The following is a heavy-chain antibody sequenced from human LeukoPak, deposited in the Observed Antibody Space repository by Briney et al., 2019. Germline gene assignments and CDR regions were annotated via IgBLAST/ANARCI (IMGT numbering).Heavy chain of an antibody. CDR3: ARTGNYCSSTSCYYLDAFDI. CDR2: IYTSGST. CDR1: GGSISSYY. Sequence: SETLSLTCTVSGGSISSYYWSWIRQPPGKGLEWIGYIYTSGSTNYNPSLKSRVTISVDTSKNQFSLKLSSVTAADTAVYYCARTGNYCSSTSCYYLDAFDIWGRGTMVTVSS. D-gene: IGHD2-2*01. V-gene: IGHV4-4*09. J-gene: IGHJ3*02.